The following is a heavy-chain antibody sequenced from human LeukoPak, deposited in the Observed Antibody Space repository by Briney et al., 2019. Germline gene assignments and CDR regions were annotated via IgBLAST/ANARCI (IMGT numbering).Heavy chain of an antibody. Sequence: GGSLRLSFVASGLTFSNYLMNWVRQAPGKGLEWVSGISHSGSSIYYADSVKGRFTISRDNSKNTLYLQMDRLRVEDTAVYYCAMALDYWGQGTLVTVSS. J-gene: IGHJ4*02. V-gene: IGHV3-23*01. CDR2: ISHSGSSI. CDR3: AMALDY. CDR1: GLTFSNYL.